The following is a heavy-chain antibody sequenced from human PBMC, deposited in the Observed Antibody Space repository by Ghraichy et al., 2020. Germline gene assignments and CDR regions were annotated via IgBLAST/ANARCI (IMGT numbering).Heavy chain of an antibody. V-gene: IGHV3-7*03. Sequence: GGSLRLSCAASGFTFSTYWMSWVRQAPGKGLELVATIKQDGSDKYYVDSVKGRFTISRDNPKNSLYLQMNSLRGEDTAVYYCARDGRIVGTTRIWGDFDYWGQGTLVTVSS. CDR1: GFTFSTYW. D-gene: IGHD1-26*01. CDR2: IKQDGSDK. CDR3: ARDGRIVGTTRIWGDFDY. J-gene: IGHJ4*02.